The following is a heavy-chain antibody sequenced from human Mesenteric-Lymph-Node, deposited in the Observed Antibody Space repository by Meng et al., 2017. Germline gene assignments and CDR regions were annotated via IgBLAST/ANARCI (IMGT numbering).Heavy chain of an antibody. CDR1: GDSITNHNW. D-gene: IGHD2-2*01. J-gene: IGHJ4*02. CDR2: IPHRGSS. Sequence: QVPLRESGPALVKPAETLSLTSAASGDSITNHNWWAWVRQPPGKGLEWIGEIPHRGSSAYNPSLKSRVTISVDTSKNQFSLKLSSVTAADTAVYFCARGELLWDYWGQGTLVTVSS. V-gene: IGHV4-4*01. CDR3: ARGELLWDY.